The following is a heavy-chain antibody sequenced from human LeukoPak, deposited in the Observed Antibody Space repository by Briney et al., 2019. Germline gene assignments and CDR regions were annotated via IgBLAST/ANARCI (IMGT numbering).Heavy chain of an antibody. CDR3: ARGRPMYYDSSGYPLIYFDY. J-gene: IGHJ4*02. D-gene: IGHD3-22*01. V-gene: IGHV4-59*01. CDR2: IYYSGST. CDR1: VGSISTYY. Sequence: SETLSLTCTVSVGSISTYYWSWIRQPPGKGLEWIGYIYYSGSTNYNPSLKSRVTISVDTSKNQFSLNLSSVTAADTAVYYCARGRPMYYDSSGYPLIYFDYWGQGTLVTVSS.